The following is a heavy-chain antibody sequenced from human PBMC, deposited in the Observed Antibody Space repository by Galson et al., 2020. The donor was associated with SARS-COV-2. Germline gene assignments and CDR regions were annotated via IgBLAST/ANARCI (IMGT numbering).Heavy chain of an antibody. CDR2: IYRDDDE. CDR3: AHVLYFESSGYWGFDY. V-gene: IGHV2-5*02. D-gene: IGHD3-22*01. Sequence: SDPTLEKPTQTLTLTCTFSGFPLSSSGVGVGWIRQPPGKALEWPALIYRDDDEHYSPSLKSRLTITKATSKNQVVLTMTNMDPVDTGTYFCAHVLYFESSGYWGFDYWGQGTRVIVSS. CDR1: GFPLSSSGVG. J-gene: IGHJ4*02.